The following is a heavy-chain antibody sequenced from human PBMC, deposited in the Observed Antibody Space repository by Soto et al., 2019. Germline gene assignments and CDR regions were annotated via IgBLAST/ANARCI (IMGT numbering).Heavy chain of an antibody. V-gene: IGHV4-31*03. CDR2: IYYSGST. CDR1: GGSISSGGYS. D-gene: IGHD3-10*01. CDR3: AREPRDRFGNWFDP. Sequence: TSGTLSLTCPVSGGSISSGGYSWSWIRQHPGKGLEWIGYIYYSGSTYYNPSLKSRVTISVDTSKNQFSLKLSSVTAADTAVYYCAREPRDRFGNWFDPWGQGTLVTVSS. J-gene: IGHJ5*02.